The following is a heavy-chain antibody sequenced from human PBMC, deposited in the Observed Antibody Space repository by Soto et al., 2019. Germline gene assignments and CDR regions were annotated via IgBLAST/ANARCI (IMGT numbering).Heavy chain of an antibody. CDR2: IHHTGTT. V-gene: IGHV4-59*08. Sequence: HSETLSLTCTASGGSISSYYWSWIRMPPGKGLEWIGNIHHTGTTNYNPSLKSRITISVEMSKNQFSLKLRSATAADTAVYYCARHGPGTSYYTGGFDYWGQGILVTVSS. D-gene: IGHD3-9*01. CDR3: ARHGPGTSYYTGGFDY. CDR1: GGSISSYY. J-gene: IGHJ4*02.